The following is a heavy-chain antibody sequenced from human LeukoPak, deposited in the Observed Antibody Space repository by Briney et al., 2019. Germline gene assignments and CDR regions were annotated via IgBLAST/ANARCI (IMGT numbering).Heavy chain of an antibody. CDR1: GYSMSSGYY. V-gene: IGHV4-38-2*02. Sequence: SETLSLTCTVSGYSMSSGYYWGWIRQPPERGLEWIGSMYHTGSTYYNPSLKSRVTISVDTSKNQFYLKLSSVTAADTAVYYCARDYGDQGYWGQGTLVTVSS. CDR3: ARDYGDQGY. D-gene: IGHD4-17*01. J-gene: IGHJ4*02. CDR2: MYHTGST.